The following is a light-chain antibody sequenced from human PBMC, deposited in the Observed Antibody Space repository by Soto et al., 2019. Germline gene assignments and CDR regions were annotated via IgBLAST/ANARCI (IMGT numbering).Light chain of an antibody. Sequence: EIVMTQSPDTLSVSPGERVTLSCRASQSVSSNLAWYQKKPGQAPRLLIFAASARATGIPARFSGSGSGTEFTLTISSLQSEDFAVYYCQQNNNWPPLTFGGGTKVEIK. CDR2: AAS. CDR1: QSVSSN. CDR3: QQNNNWPPLT. J-gene: IGKJ4*01. V-gene: IGKV3-15*01.